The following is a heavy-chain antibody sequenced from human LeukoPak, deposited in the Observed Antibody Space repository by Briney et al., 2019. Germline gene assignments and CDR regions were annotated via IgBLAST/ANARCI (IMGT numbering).Heavy chain of an antibody. CDR2: IYHSGGT. CDR1: NGSISSDGYS. CDR3: ARDQGAVAGIDP. J-gene: IGHJ5*02. D-gene: IGHD6-19*01. V-gene: IGHV4-30-2*01. Sequence: SQTLSLTCAISNGSISSDGYSWSCIRQPPGKGLECIGYIYHSGGTFYNPSLKSRVTISIDTSKNQFSVKLTSVTAADTAVYYCARDQGAVAGIDPWGQGTLVTVSS.